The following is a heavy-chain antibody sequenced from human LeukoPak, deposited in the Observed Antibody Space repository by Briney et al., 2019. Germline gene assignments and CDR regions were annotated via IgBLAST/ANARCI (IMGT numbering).Heavy chain of an antibody. Sequence: GGSLRLSCAASGFTFSSYAMHWVRQAPGQGLEWMGWINPNSGGTNYAQKFQGRVTMTRDTSICTAYMELSRLRSDDTAVYYCARMMSRTTVVTPSNLDYWGQGTLVTVSS. CDR1: GFTFSSYA. V-gene: IGHV1-2*02. J-gene: IGHJ4*02. CDR3: ARMMSRTTVVTPSNLDY. D-gene: IGHD4-23*01. CDR2: INPNSGGT.